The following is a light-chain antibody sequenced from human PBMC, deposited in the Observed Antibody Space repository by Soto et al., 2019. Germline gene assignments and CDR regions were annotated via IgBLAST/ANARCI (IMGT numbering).Light chain of an antibody. V-gene: IGLV2-11*01. Sequence: QTVLTQPRSVSGSHGQAVTISCNRTSSDVGGYNYVSWYQQHPGKAPKLVIYGVTKRPSGVPDRFSGSKSGNTASLTISGLQADDEADYYCCSYAGSHYVFGTVTKVTVL. J-gene: IGLJ1*01. CDR1: SSDVGGYNY. CDR3: CSYAGSHYV. CDR2: GVT.